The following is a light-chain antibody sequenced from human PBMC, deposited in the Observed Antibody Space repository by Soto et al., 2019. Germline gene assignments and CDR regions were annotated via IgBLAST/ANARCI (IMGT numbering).Light chain of an antibody. CDR2: GAS. V-gene: IGKV3-20*01. Sequence: EIVLTRSPGTLSLSPGERATLSCRASQTLSSSYLAWFQQKPGQAPRLLIYGASSRATGIPDRFSGSGSWTDFTLTTSRLEPADWAVYASQQYGSPPWTFGQGTTVQIE. CDR1: QTLSSSY. CDR3: QQYGSPPWT. J-gene: IGKJ1*01.